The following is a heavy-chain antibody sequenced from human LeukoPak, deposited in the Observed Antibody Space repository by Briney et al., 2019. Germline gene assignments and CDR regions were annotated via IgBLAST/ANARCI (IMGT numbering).Heavy chain of an antibody. D-gene: IGHD2-2*01. Sequence: GASVKVSCKVSGYTLTGISIHWVRQAPGQGLEWMGIINPSVSSTSYAQKFQGRVNMTRDTSTSTVYMELSSLRSEDTAVYYCARRTSRAFDIWGQGTMVTVSS. J-gene: IGHJ3*02. CDR1: GYTLTGIS. V-gene: IGHV1-46*01. CDR2: INPSVSST. CDR3: ARRTSRAFDI.